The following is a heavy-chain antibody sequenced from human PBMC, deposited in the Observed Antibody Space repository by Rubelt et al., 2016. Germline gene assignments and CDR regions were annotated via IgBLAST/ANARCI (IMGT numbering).Heavy chain of an antibody. CDR3: ARAPRITGTTDDAFDI. J-gene: IGHJ3*02. D-gene: IGHD1-7*01. CDR1: GYTFTSYG. V-gene: IGHV1-18*01. CDR2: ISAYNGNT. Sequence: QVQLVQSGAEVKKPGASVKVSCKASGYTFTSYGISWVRQAPGQGLEWMGWISAYNGNTNYAQKLRGRVTMTTDTSTSTAYMELRGLRSDDTAVYYCARAPRITGTTDDAFDIWGQGTMVTVSS.